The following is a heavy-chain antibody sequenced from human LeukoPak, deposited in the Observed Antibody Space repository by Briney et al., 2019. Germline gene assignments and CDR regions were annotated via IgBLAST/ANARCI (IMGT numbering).Heavy chain of an antibody. D-gene: IGHD6-19*01. Sequence: QPGRSLRLSCASSGFTFLRYTMLWARQAPGKGLEWVAVISHDGSNKYYADSVKGRFTISRDNSKYTLYLQMNSLIPEDTAVYYCASEGYSNGWGTDYSDYWGQGTLVTVSS. V-gene: IGHV3-30-3*01. CDR3: ASEGYSNGWGTDYSDY. J-gene: IGHJ4*02. CDR2: ISHDGSNK. CDR1: GFTFLRYT.